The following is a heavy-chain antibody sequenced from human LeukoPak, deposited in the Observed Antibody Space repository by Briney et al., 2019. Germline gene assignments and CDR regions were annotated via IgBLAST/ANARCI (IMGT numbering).Heavy chain of an antibody. D-gene: IGHD2-2*01. CDR2: IYHSGST. V-gene: IGHV4-38-2*02. CDR1: GYSISSGYY. J-gene: IGHJ1*01. Sequence: SETLSLTCTVSGYSISSGYYWGWIRQPPGKGLEWIGSIYHSGSTYYNPSLKSRVTISVDTSKNQFSLKLSSVTAADTAVYYCAGRYCSSTSCYPHWGQGTLVTVSS. CDR3: AGRYCSSTSCYPH.